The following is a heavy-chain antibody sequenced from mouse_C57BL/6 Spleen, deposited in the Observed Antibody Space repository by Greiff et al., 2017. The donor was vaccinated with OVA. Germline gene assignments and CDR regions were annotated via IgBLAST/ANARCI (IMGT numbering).Heavy chain of an antibody. CDR2: IYPGSGST. V-gene: IGHV1-55*01. CDR1: GYTFTSYW. CDR3: ARLAQARDYAMDY. J-gene: IGHJ4*01. D-gene: IGHD3-2*02. Sequence: QVQLQQSGAELVKPGASVKMSCKASGYTFTSYWITWVKQRPGQGLEWIGDIYPGSGSTNYNEKFKSKATLTVDTSSSTAYMQLSSLTSEDSAVYYCARLAQARDYAMDYWGQGTSVTVSS.